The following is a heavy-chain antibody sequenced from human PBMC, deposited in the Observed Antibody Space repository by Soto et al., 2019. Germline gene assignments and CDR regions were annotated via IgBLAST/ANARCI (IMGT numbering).Heavy chain of an antibody. V-gene: IGHV1-18*01. J-gene: IGHJ4*02. CDR3: ARDKSGYSYGWVKYYFEY. CDR2: ISAYNGNT. Sequence: ASVKVSCKASGYTFTSYGISWVRQAPGQGLEWMGWISAYNGNTNYAQKLQGRVTMTTDTSTSTAYMELRSLRSDDTAVYYCARDKSGYSYGWVKYYFEYWGQGTLVTVSS. CDR1: GYTFTSYG. D-gene: IGHD5-18*01.